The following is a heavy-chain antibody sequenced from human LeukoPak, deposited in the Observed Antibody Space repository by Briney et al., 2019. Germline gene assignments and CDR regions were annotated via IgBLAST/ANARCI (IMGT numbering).Heavy chain of an antibody. CDR3: VGIAAAGNNWFDP. CDR1: GGSISSSSYY. V-gene: IGHV4-39*01. CDR2: IYYSGST. Sequence: SETLSLTCTVSGGSISSSSYYWGWIRQPPGKGLEWIGSIYYSGSTYYNPSLKSRVTISVDTSKNQFSLKLSSVTAADTAVYYCVGIAAAGNNWFDPWGQGTLVTVSS. D-gene: IGHD6-13*01. J-gene: IGHJ5*02.